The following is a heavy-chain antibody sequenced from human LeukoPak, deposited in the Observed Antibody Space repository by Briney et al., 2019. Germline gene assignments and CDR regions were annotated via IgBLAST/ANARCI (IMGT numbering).Heavy chain of an antibody. CDR1: RYTFTCYG. J-gene: IGHJ5*02. V-gene: IGHV1-18*01. D-gene: IGHD3-22*01. Sequence: ASVKVSCKASRYTFTCYGISWVRQAPGQGLEWMGWISAYNGKTNYAQKLQGRVTMTTDTSTSPAYMELRSLRSDDTAVYYCASDLGRPYYYDSSGYNWFDPWGQGTLVTVSS. CDR3: ASDLGRPYYYDSSGYNWFDP. CDR2: ISAYNGKT.